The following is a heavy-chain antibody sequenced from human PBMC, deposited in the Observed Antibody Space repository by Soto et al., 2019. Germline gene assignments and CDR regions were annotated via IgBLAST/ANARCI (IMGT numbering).Heavy chain of an antibody. V-gene: IGHV1-69*12. J-gene: IGHJ4*02. CDR3: ARDRRGRTIDDYGGEFDY. CDR1: GGTFSSYA. CDR2: IIPIFGTA. D-gene: IGHD4-17*01. Sequence: QVQLVQSGAEVKKPGSSVKVSCKASGGTFSSYAISWVRQAPGQGLEWMGGIIPIFGTANYAQKFQGRVTITADESTSTAYRELSSLRSEDTAVYYCARDRRGRTIDDYGGEFDYWGQGTLVTVSS.